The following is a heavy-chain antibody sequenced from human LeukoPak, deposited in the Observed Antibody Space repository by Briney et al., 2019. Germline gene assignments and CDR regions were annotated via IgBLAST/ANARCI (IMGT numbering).Heavy chain of an antibody. CDR3: ARRYYDYYMDV. J-gene: IGHJ6*03. CDR1: GYTLTELS. CDR2: FDPEDGET. Sequence: ASVKVSCKVSGYTLTELSMHWVRQAPGKGLEWMGGFDPEDGETIYAQKFQGRVTMTTDTSTSTAYMELRSLRSDDTAVYYCARRYYDYYMDVWGKGTTVTIS. V-gene: IGHV1-24*01. D-gene: IGHD2-15*01.